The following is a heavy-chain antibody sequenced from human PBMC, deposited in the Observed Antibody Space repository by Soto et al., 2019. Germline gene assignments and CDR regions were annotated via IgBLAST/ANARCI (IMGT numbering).Heavy chain of an antibody. CDR1: GDTFSNYA. J-gene: IGHJ3*02. V-gene: IGHV1-69*13. D-gene: IGHD1-7*01. CDR2: IVPIFRTT. Sequence: SVKVSCKVSGDTFSNYAINWVRRAPGQGLEWMGAIVPIFRTTNYAQKFQGRVTITADESTITAYMELSRLRSDDTATYYCAREASAPGTFREDAPDIWGQGTKVTISS. CDR3: AREASAPGTFREDAPDI.